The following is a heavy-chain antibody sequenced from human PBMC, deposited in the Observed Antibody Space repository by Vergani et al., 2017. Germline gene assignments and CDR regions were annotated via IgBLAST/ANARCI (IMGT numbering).Heavy chain of an antibody. CDR2: IYPADSDT. J-gene: IGHJ4*02. CDR1: EYSFGNYW. V-gene: IGHV5-51*01. Sequence: EEELVQSGPEMRKPGESLKISCKGSEYSFGNYWIGWVRQMPGKGLEWMGIIYPADSDTRYSPSVQGQVTISADKSISTAFLQWDSLKASDTALYYCARHTTYTDSWGQGTLVTVSS. D-gene: IGHD1-1*01. CDR3: ARHTTYTDS.